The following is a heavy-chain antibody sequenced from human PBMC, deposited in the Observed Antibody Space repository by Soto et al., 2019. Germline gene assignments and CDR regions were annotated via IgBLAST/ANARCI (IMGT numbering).Heavy chain of an antibody. CDR2: ITWNSDII. CDR1: GFTYDDYA. CDR3: AKELGPAPSFDF. D-gene: IGHD7-27*01. J-gene: IGHJ4*02. Sequence: EVALVESGGGLVQPGRSLRLSCTTSGFTYDDYAMHWVRQAPGKGLEWVSGITWNSDIIDYADSVKGRFTVSRDNAKNSLYLQMNSLRAEVTALYYCAKELGPAPSFDFWGQGTLVTVSS. V-gene: IGHV3-9*01.